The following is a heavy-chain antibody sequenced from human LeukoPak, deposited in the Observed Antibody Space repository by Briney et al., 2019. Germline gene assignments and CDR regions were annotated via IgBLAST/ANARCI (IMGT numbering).Heavy chain of an antibody. CDR3: ASPRDGYNYGAPGY. D-gene: IGHD5-24*01. Sequence: GESLKISCKGSGYSITSYWIGWVRQMPGKGLEWMGIIYPGDSDTSYSPSFQGQITISADKSISPAYLQWSSLKASDPAMYYCASPRDGYNYGAPGYWGQGTLVTVSS. CDR1: GYSITSYW. J-gene: IGHJ4*02. V-gene: IGHV5-51*01. CDR2: IYPGDSDT.